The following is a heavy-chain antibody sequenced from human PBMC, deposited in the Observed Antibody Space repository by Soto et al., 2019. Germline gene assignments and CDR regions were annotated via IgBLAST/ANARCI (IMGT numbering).Heavy chain of an antibody. J-gene: IGHJ4*02. CDR3: ARLSSRYYYDTYGSAY. CDR2: ISYDGSNK. Sequence: GGSLRLSCAASGFTFSSYAMHWVRQAPGKGLEWVAVISYDGSNKYYADSVKGRFTVSRDNSKNTLYLQMNSLRAEETAVYYCARLSSRYYYDTYGSAYWGQGTLVTVSS. CDR1: GFTFSSYA. V-gene: IGHV3-30-3*01. D-gene: IGHD3-22*01.